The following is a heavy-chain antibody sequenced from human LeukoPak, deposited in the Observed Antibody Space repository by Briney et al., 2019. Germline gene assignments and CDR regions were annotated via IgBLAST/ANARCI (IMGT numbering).Heavy chain of an antibody. CDR1: GYTFTSYG. CDR3: ARAICSSTSCYHYYYYMDV. V-gene: IGHV1-18*01. D-gene: IGHD2-2*01. J-gene: IGHJ6*03. CDR2: ISAYNGNT. Sequence: ASVKVSCKASGYTFTSYGISWVRQAPGQGLECMGWISAYNGNTNYAQKLQGRVTMTTDTSTSTAYMELRSLRSDDTGVYYCARAICSSTSCYHYYYYMDVWGKGTTVTVSS.